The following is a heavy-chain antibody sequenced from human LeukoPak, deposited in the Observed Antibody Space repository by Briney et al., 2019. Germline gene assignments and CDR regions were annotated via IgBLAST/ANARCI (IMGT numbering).Heavy chain of an antibody. CDR3: ARVSLNYYDSSGYPYYFDY. J-gene: IGHJ4*02. D-gene: IGHD3-22*01. V-gene: IGHV4-59*01. CDR2: IFYNGNT. Sequence: SETLSLTCTVSGGSISSYYWSWVRQSPGKGLEWIAYIFYNGNTNYNPSLKSRVTISVDTSKNQFSLKLSSVTAADTAVYYCARVSLNYYDSSGYPYYFDYWGQGTLVTVSS. CDR1: GGSISSYY.